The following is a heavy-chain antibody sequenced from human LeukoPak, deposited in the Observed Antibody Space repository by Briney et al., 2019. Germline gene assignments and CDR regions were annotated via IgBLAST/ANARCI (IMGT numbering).Heavy chain of an antibody. J-gene: IGHJ4*02. D-gene: IGHD3-22*01. V-gene: IGHV1-18*01. Sequence: ASVKVSCKASGGTFSSYAISWVRQAPGQGLEWMGWISAYNGNTNFAQKLQGRVTMTTDTSTSTAYMELRSLRSDDTAVYYCARDNYYDSSGYPYYFDYWGQGTLVTVSS. CDR3: ARDNYYDSSGYPYYFDY. CDR2: ISAYNGNT. CDR1: GGTFSSYA.